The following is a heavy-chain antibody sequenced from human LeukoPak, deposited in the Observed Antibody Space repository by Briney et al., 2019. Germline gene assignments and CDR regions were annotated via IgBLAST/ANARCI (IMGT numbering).Heavy chain of an antibody. CDR3: AKDSSMVRGMVWLAHDY. D-gene: IGHD3-10*01. V-gene: IGHV3-23*01. Sequence: TGGSLRLSCAASGFTFSSYAMSWVRQAPGKGLEWVSVISGSGGRTSYADSVKGRFAVSRDNSKNTLYLQINSLRAEDTAVYYCAKDSSMVRGMVWLAHDYWGQGTLVTVSS. J-gene: IGHJ4*02. CDR1: GFTFSSYA. CDR2: ISGSGGRT.